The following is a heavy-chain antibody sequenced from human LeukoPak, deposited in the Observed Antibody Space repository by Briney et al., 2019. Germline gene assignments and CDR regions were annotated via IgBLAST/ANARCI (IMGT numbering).Heavy chain of an antibody. CDR3: ARAVWRFGSYYFDY. V-gene: IGHV3-21*01. CDR1: TINFSNHS. J-gene: IGHJ4*02. D-gene: IGHD2-21*01. Sequence: AGGSLRLSCAASTINFSNHSVNLVRQAPGKGLEWVSSISGSTTYIYYADSVKGRFTISRDNAKNSLYLQMNSLRAEDTAVYYCARAVWRFGSYYFDYWGQGTLVTVSS. CDR2: ISGSTTYI.